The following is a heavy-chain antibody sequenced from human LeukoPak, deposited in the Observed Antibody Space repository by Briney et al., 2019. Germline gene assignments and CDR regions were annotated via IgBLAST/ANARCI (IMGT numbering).Heavy chain of an antibody. D-gene: IGHD6-19*01. CDR2: IGTAGDT. CDR1: GFTFSSYD. Sequence: GGSLRLSCAASGFTFSSYDMHWVRQATGKGLEWVSAIGTAGDTYYPGSVKGRFTISRDTAKKSMYLQMNSLRAEDTAVYYCARGSTYSSGWYTGFDYWGQGTLVTVSS. V-gene: IGHV3-13*01. CDR3: ARGSTYSSGWYTGFDY. J-gene: IGHJ4*02.